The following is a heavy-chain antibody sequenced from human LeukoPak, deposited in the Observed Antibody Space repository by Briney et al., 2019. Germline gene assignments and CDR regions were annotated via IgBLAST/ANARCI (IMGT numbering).Heavy chain of an antibody. D-gene: IGHD3-22*01. Sequence: GASVKVSCKASGYTFTGYYMHWVRQAPGKGLEWVAVISYDGSNKYYADSVKGRFTISRDNSKNTLYLQMNSLRAEDTAVYYCARVLYYDSSGYTRTSFDYWGQGTLVTVSS. V-gene: IGHV3-30-3*01. CDR1: GYTFTGYY. CDR3: ARVLYYDSSGYTRTSFDY. CDR2: ISYDGSNK. J-gene: IGHJ4*02.